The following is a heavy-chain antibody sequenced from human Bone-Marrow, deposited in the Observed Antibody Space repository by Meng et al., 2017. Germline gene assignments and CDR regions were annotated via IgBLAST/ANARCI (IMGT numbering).Heavy chain of an antibody. CDR2: ISSSSSYI. CDR1: GFTFSSYS. J-gene: IGHJ6*02. Sequence: GGSLRLSCAASGFTFSSYSMNWGRQAPGKGLEWGSSISSSSSYIYYADSVKGRFTISRDNAKNSLYLQMNSLRAEDTAVYYCARVGGYSSSSQPYYYYGMYVWGQGTTVTVSS. CDR3: ARVGGYSSSSQPYYYYGMYV. D-gene: IGHD6-13*01. V-gene: IGHV3-21*01.